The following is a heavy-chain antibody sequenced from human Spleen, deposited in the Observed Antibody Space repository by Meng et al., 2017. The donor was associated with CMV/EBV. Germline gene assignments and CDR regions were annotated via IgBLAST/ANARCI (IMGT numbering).Heavy chain of an antibody. CDR1: GYTFTGYY. D-gene: IGHD2-2*01. CDR2: INPNSGGT. J-gene: IGHJ6*02. V-gene: IGHV1-2*02. CDR3: ARDIVVVPAAMDYYYGMDV. Sequence: ASVKVSCKASGYTFTGYYMHWARQAPGQGLEWMGWINPNSGGTNYAQKFQGRVTMTRDTSISTAYMELSRLRSDDTAVYYCARDIVVVPAAMDYYYGMDVWGQGTTVTVSS.